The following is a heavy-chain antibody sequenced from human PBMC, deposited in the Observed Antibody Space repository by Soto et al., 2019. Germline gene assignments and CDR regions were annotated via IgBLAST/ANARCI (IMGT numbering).Heavy chain of an antibody. CDR2: IYYSGST. Sequence: SETLSLTCTVSGGSISSYYWSWIRQPPGKGLEWIGYIYYSGSTNYNPSLKSRVTISVDTSKNQFSLKLSSVTAADTAVYYCARCIAAAGNEKTYYYYGMDVWGQGTTVTVSS. V-gene: IGHV4-59*01. D-gene: IGHD6-25*01. CDR1: GGSISSYY. CDR3: ARCIAAAGNEKTYYYYGMDV. J-gene: IGHJ6*02.